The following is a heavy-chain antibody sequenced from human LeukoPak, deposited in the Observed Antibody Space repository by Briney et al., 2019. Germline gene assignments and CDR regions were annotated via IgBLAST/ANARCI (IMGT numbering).Heavy chain of an antibody. CDR3: ARDLHPSGWSDFDY. CDR2: ISGGGGTT. V-gene: IGHV3-23*01. Sequence: PGGSLRLSCAASGFTFSSYAMSWVRQAPGKGLEWVSRISGGGGTTSYADSVKGRFTTSRDNSKNTLYLQMNSLRAVDTAVYYCARDLHPSGWSDFDYWGQGTLVTVSS. J-gene: IGHJ4*02. D-gene: IGHD6-19*01. CDR1: GFTFSSYA.